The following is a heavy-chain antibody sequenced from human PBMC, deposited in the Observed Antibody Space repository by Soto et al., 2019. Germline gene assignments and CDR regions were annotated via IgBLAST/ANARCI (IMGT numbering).Heavy chain of an antibody. V-gene: IGHV3-23*01. CDR1: GFTFSSYA. CDR2: ISGSGGST. J-gene: IGHJ4*02. D-gene: IGHD3-22*01. CDR3: AKDMIVVVITNSIDY. Sequence: LRLSCAASGFTFSSYAMSWVRQAPGKGLEWVSAISGSGGSTYYADSVKGRFTISRDNSKNTLYLQMNSLRAEDTAVYYCAKDMIVVVITNSIDYWGQGTLVTVSS.